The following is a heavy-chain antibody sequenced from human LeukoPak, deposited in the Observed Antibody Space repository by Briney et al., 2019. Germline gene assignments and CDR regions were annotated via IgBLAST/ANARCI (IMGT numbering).Heavy chain of an antibody. D-gene: IGHD3-22*01. CDR1: GYTFTSYG. J-gene: IGHJ4*02. Sequence: ASVKVSCKTSGYTFTSYGISWVRQAPGQGLEWMGWISAYDGKRNYAQKLQGRVTMTTDTPTSTAYMELRSLRSDDTAVFFCARGPYYYDNGPYYFDYWGQGTLVTVSS. CDR3: ARGPYYYDNGPYYFDY. V-gene: IGHV1-18*01. CDR2: ISAYDGKR.